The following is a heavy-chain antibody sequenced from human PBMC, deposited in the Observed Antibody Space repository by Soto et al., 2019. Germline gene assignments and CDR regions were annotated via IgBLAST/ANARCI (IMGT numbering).Heavy chain of an antibody. CDR1: GPFWIGW. J-gene: IGHJ4*02. D-gene: IGHD6-19*01. V-gene: IGHV5-51*01. CDR3: ARRVSTTSGWQY. CDR2: IILSGSEL. Sequence: GESLKTSCKASGPFWIGWIGRVRQRPGRGLEWMGVIILSGSELRYSPSFQGHVTISADNSISTAYLQWNSLTASDTAIYYCARRVSTTSGWQYWGQGALVTVSS.